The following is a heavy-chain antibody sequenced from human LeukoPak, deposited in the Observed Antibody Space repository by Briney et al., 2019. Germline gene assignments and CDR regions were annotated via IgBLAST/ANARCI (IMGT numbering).Heavy chain of an antibody. J-gene: IGHJ5*02. Sequence: SETLSLTCTVSNVSINTYYWSWIRQPPGKGLEWIGYIYYSGSTNYNPSLKRRVTISVDTSKKQFSLKLSSVTAADTAVYYCARGRYQLSPWGQGTLVAVSS. V-gene: IGHV4-59*01. CDR3: ARGRYQLSP. D-gene: IGHD2-2*01. CDR2: IYYSGST. CDR1: NVSINTYY.